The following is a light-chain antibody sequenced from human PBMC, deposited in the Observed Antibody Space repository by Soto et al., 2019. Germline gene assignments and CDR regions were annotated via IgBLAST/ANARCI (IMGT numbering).Light chain of an antibody. CDR3: QKHDGVPL. Sequence: DIQLTQSPSSLSASVGDRVTITCQASQDISNHLNWYQQKPGKAPNLLIYDASDLETGVPSRFSGGGSGTFFSFTINSLQPEDIATNYCQKHDGVPLFGPGTKVEIK. V-gene: IGKV1-33*01. J-gene: IGKJ3*01. CDR1: QDISNH. CDR2: DAS.